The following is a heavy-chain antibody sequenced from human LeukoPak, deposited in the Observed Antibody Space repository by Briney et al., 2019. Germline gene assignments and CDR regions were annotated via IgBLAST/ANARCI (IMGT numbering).Heavy chain of an antibody. Sequence: PGGSLRLSCAASGFTLSSSWMTWVRQAPGKGLEWVAVISYDGSNKYYADSVKGRFTISRDNSKNTLYLQMNSLRAEDTAVYYCAKDGAYCSGGSCYPRGYFDYWGQGTLVTVSS. CDR3: AKDGAYCSGGSCYPRGYFDY. CDR1: GFTLSSSW. D-gene: IGHD2-15*01. J-gene: IGHJ4*02. V-gene: IGHV3-30*18. CDR2: ISYDGSNK.